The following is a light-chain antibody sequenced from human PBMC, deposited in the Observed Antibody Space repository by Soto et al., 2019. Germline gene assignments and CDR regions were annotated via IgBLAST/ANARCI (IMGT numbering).Light chain of an antibody. CDR2: DAS. J-gene: IGKJ5*01. V-gene: IGKV3-11*01. CDR1: QSISSY. CDR3: QQRSNWPPIT. Sequence: ETGLTQSPATLSLSPGERATLSCRASQSISSYLAWYQQKPGQAPRLLIYDASNRATGIPARFSGSGSGTDFTLTISSLEPEDFAVYYCQQRSNWPPITFAQGTRLEI.